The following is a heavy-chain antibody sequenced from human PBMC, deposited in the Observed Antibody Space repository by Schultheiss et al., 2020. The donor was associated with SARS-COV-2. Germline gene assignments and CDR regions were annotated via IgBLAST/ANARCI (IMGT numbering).Heavy chain of an antibody. CDR3: ARTSLGSSWGDNWFDP. D-gene: IGHD6-13*01. Sequence: SGPTLVKPIQTLTLTCTFSGFSLSTSGMRVSWIRQPPGKALEWLARIDWDDDKFYSTSLKTRLTISKDTSKNQVVLTMTNMDPVDTATYYCARTSLGSSWGDNWFDPWGQGTLVTVSS. CDR2: IDWDDDK. V-gene: IGHV2-70*04. CDR1: GFSLSTSGMR. J-gene: IGHJ5*02.